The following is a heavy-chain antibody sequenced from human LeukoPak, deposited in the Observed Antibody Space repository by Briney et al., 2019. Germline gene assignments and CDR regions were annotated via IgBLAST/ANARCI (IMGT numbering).Heavy chain of an antibody. V-gene: IGHV1-69*04. J-gene: IGHJ4*02. Sequence: SVKVSCKAFGGTFSSYAISWVRQAPGQGLEWMGRIIPILGIANYAQKFQGRVTITADKSTSTAYMELSSLGSEDTAVYYCARRLGAAAATEDYWGQGTLVTVSS. CDR2: IIPILGIA. CDR3: ARRLGAAAATEDY. CDR1: GGTFSSYA. D-gene: IGHD6-13*01.